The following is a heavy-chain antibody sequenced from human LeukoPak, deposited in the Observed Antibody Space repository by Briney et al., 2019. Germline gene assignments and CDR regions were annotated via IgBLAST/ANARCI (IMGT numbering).Heavy chain of an antibody. CDR1: GFTFSSYA. V-gene: IGHV3-30*02. CDR2: IQYDGTNK. CDR3: AREARTTSAAPYYYYYMDV. Sequence: PGGSLRLSCAASGFTFSSYAMHWVRQAPGKGLEWVTFIQYDGTNKYYADSVKGRFTISRDNSKNTLYLQMNSLRAEDTAVYYCAREARTTSAAPYYYYYMDVWGKGTTVTISS. D-gene: IGHD4-17*01. J-gene: IGHJ6*03.